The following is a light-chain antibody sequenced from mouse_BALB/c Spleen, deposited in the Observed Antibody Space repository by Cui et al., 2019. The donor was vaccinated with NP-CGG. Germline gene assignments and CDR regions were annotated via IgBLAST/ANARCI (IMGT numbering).Light chain of an antibody. CDR2: GTN. J-gene: IGLJ1*01. CDR3: ALWFSNHWV. CDR1: TGAVTTTNY. Sequence: QAVVTQESALTTSPGETVTLTCRSSTGAVTTTNYANWVQEKPDHLFTGLIGGTNNRAPGVPARFSGSLIGDKAALTITGPQTEDEAMYFCALWFSNHWVFGGGTKLTVL. V-gene: IGLV1*01.